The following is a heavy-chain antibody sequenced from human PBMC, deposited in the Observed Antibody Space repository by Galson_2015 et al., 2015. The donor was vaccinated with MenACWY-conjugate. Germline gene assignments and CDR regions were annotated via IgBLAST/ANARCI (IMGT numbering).Heavy chain of an antibody. Sequence: SLRLSCAASGFTFSSYGMHWVRQAPGTGLEWVAVIWYDGSNKYYADSVKGRFTISRDNSKNTLYLQMNSLGDEDTAVYYCARDSPLVRGTDYYYMDVWGKGTMVTVSS. CDR2: IWYDGSNK. D-gene: IGHD3-10*01. J-gene: IGHJ6*03. CDR3: ARDSPLVRGTDYYYMDV. CDR1: GFTFSSYG. V-gene: IGHV3-33*01.